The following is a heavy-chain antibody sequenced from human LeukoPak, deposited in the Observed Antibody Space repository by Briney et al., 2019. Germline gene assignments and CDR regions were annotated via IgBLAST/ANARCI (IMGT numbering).Heavy chain of an antibody. J-gene: IGHJ3*02. V-gene: IGHV7-4-1*02. CDR2: INTNTGNP. CDR3: ARDLIFGVVIGPPDAFDI. D-gene: IGHD3-3*01. Sequence: GASVKVSCKASGYTFTSYAMNWVRQAPGQGLEWMGWINTNTGNPTYAQGLTGRFVFSLDTSVSTAYLQISSLKAEDTAVYYCARDLIFGVVIGPPDAFDIWGQGTMVTVSS. CDR1: GYTFTSYA.